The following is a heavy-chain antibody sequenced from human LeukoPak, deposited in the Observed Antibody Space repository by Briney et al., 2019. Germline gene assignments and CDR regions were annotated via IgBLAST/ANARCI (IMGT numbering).Heavy chain of an antibody. J-gene: IGHJ4*02. D-gene: IGHD6-13*01. Sequence: GGSLRLSCVASGFPFSSYWMTWVRQAPGKGLEWVANIKQDGSKKSYVDSVKGRFTISRDNAMNSLYLQMNSLRAEDTAIYYCARSLPYGTTWYGRSDFWGQGTLVTVSS. CDR2: IKQDGSKK. V-gene: IGHV3-7*03. CDR1: GFPFSSYW. CDR3: ARSLPYGTTWYGRSDF.